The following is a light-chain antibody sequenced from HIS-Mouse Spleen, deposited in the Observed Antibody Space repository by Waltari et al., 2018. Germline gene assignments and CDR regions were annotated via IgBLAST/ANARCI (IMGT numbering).Light chain of an antibody. Sequence: SYELTQPPSLPVSPGQTARITCSGDALPKKYAYWYQQKSGQAPVLVIYEDSNRPSGIPERFSGSSSGKMATLTISGAQVEDEADYYCYSTDSSGNHRVFGGGTKLTVL. J-gene: IGLJ2*01. CDR2: EDS. V-gene: IGLV3-10*01. CDR3: YSTDSSGNHRV. CDR1: ALPKKY.